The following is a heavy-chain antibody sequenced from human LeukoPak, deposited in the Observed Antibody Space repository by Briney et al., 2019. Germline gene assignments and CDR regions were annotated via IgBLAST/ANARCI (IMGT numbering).Heavy chain of an antibody. CDR1: GFTFSGFE. CDR2: ISTSGTTI. V-gene: IGHV3-48*03. Sequence: GGSLRLSCAASGFTFSGFEMNWVRQAPGKGLEWVPYISTSGTTIYYADSVKGRFTMSRDNAKNSLYLQMNSLRAEDTAVYYCARGVFGRFDPWGQGTLVTVSS. J-gene: IGHJ5*02. D-gene: IGHD3-3*01. CDR3: ARGVFGRFDP.